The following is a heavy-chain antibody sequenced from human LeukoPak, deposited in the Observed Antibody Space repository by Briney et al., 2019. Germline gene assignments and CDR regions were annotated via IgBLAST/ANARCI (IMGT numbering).Heavy chain of an antibody. CDR1: GYTFTGYY. D-gene: IGHD1-26*01. CDR2: INPNSGNT. CDR3: AGVGATHGFDY. J-gene: IGHJ4*02. Sequence: ASVKVSCKASGYTFTGYYMHWVRQAPGQGLEWMGWINPNSGNTGYAQKFQGRVTMTRNTSISTAYMELSSLRSEDTAVYYCAGVGATHGFDYWGQGTLVTVSS. V-gene: IGHV1-8*02.